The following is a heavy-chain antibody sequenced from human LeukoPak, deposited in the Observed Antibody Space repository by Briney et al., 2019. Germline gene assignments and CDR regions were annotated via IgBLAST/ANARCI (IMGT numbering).Heavy chain of an antibody. Sequence: PGRSLRLSCAASGFIFSSYALHWVRQAPGTGLEWVAVIWSDGSNKYYADSVKGRFTISRDNSKNSLYLQMNSLRDEDTAVYYCARAVDVYTYGYGYWGQGTLVTVSS. CDR1: GFIFSSYA. CDR3: ARAVDVYTYGYGY. J-gene: IGHJ4*02. CDR2: IWSDGSNK. D-gene: IGHD5-18*01. V-gene: IGHV3-33*01.